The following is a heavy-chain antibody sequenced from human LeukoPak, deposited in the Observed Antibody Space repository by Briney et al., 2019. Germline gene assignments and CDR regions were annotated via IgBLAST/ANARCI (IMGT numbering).Heavy chain of an antibody. D-gene: IGHD5-24*01. V-gene: IGHV5-51*01. J-gene: IGHJ4*02. CDR1: GYSFTTYW. CDR3: VRHTNGYYPFDY. Sequence: GESLKISCKGSGYSFTTYWIGCVRQMPGKALEWMGIIYPGDSDTRYSPSFQGQVTISVDESINTAYLQWSSLKASDTAMYYCVRHTNGYYPFDYWGQGTLVTVSS. CDR2: IYPGDSDT.